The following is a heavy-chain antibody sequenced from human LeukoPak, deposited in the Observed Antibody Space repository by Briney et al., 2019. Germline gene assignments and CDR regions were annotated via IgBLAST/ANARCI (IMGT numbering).Heavy chain of an antibody. Sequence: PSETLSLTCSVSGDSISGYYWSWIRQPPGKGLEWIGYISDNGNTKYNPSLKSRVTMSLDTSKNQLSLKLDSVTAADTAVYFCAREDAFAVAHRAVVWGQGTLVTVSS. V-gene: IGHV4-4*08. J-gene: IGHJ4*02. CDR2: ISDNGNT. CDR3: AREDAFAVAHRAVV. CDR1: GDSISGYY. D-gene: IGHD3-22*01.